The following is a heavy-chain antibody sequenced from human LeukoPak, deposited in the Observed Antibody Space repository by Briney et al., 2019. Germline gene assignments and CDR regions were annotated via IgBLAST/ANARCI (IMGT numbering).Heavy chain of an antibody. CDR2: ITSSSSTI. D-gene: IGHD2-2*01. Sequence: GGSLRLSCAASGFTFSSYSMNWVRQAPGKGLEWVSYITSSSSTIYYADSVKGRFTISRDNAKNSLYLQMNSLRAEDTAVYYCARERAAGVVPAAGAFDIWGQGTMVTVSS. V-gene: IGHV3-48*01. CDR3: ARERAAGVVPAAGAFDI. CDR1: GFTFSSYS. J-gene: IGHJ3*02.